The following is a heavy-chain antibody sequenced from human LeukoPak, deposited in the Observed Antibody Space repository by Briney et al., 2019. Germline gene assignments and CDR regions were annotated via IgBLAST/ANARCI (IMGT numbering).Heavy chain of an antibody. D-gene: IGHD2/OR15-2a*01. CDR2: IKQDGSEK. Sequence: GRSLRLSCAASGFTFSSYAMHWVRQAPGKGLEWVANIKQDGSEKYYVDSVKGRFTISRDNAKNSLYLQMNSLRAEDTAVYYCARGPTRANSTDYWGQGALVTVSS. CDR3: ARGPTRANSTDY. CDR1: GFTFSSYA. V-gene: IGHV3-7*01. J-gene: IGHJ4*02.